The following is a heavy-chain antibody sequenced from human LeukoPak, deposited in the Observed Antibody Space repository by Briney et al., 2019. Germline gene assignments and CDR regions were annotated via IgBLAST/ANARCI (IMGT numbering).Heavy chain of an antibody. J-gene: IGHJ3*02. D-gene: IGHD5-12*01. CDR1: GFTFSRYS. CDR2: ISGSSSYK. V-gene: IGHV3-21*01. CDR3: ARELGGYSGYDDAFDI. Sequence: GGSLRLSCAASGFTFSRYSMNWVRQAPGKGLEWVSSISGSSSYKYYADSVKGRFTISRDNAKNSLYLQMNSLRAEDTAVYYCARELGGYSGYDDAFDIWGQGTMVTVSS.